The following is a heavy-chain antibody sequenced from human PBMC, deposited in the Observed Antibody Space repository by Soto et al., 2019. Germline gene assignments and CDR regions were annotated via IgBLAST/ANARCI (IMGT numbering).Heavy chain of an antibody. D-gene: IGHD2-2*01. CDR1: GGTFSSYA. CDR3: ARGIVVVPAGLDYYGMDV. Sequence: ASVKVSCKASGGTFSSYAISWVRQAPGQGLEWMGGIIPIFGTANYAQKFQGRVTITADESTSTAYTELSSLRSEDTAVYYCARGIVVVPAGLDYYGMDVWGQGTTVTVSS. CDR2: IIPIFGTA. J-gene: IGHJ6*02. V-gene: IGHV1-69*13.